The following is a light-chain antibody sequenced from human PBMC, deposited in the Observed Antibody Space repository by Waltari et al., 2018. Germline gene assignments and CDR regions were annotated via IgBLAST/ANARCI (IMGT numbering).Light chain of an antibody. J-gene: IGLJ1*01. Sequence: SALPQPASVSGPPGQSITIYCTGTSSDAGRYEYASWYQQPPGKAPKLIIYDVSKRPSGVSNRFSGSTSGYTASLTISGLQSEDEADYYCCSYTTTDTYVFGSGTKVTVL. CDR1: SSDAGRYEY. CDR3: CSYTTTDTYV. CDR2: DVS. V-gene: IGLV2-14*03.